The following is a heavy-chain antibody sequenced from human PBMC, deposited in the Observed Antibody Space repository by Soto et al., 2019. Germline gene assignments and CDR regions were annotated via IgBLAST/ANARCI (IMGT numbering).Heavy chain of an antibody. V-gene: IGHV4-34*01. CDR1: GGSFSGYY. J-gene: IGHJ3*01. CDR2: INHSGST. Sequence: QVQLQQWGAGLLKPAETLSLTCAGYGGSFSGYYWSWIRQPPGKGLEWIGEINHSGSTNYNPSLRSGATLPVDTSKPQFSLKPSSVTAADTAMYYCESVVGYCSGGSGYVSGFNVWGQGKMVTVSS. CDR3: ESVVGYCSGGSGYVSGFNV. D-gene: IGHD2-15*01.